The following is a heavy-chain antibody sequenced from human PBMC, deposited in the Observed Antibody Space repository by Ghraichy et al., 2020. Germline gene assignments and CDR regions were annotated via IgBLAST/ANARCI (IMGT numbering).Heavy chain of an antibody. J-gene: IGHJ4*02. Sequence: SETLSLTCTVSGGYITGSSYHWGWTRQPPGKGLEWIGSINYGRHTYDNPSLESRVTMSIDISKNRFSLSLRSVTAADTAVYYCAPVMSYTQAGYDFWGQGILVTVSS. V-gene: IGHV4-39*01. D-gene: IGHD3-10*01. CDR2: INYGRHT. CDR1: GGYITGSSYH. CDR3: APVMSYTQAGYDF.